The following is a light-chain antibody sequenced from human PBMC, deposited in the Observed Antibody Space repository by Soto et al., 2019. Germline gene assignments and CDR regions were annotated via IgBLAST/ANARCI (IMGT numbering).Light chain of an antibody. CDR1: SSDVGGFEY. CDR3: GSITRSSTSV. V-gene: IGLV2-14*01. J-gene: IGLJ1*01. CDR2: DVT. Sequence: QSVLSQPASVSGSPGQSITISCTWTSSDVGGFEYVSWYQHQPGKAAKLIIYDVTKRPSGVSNRFSGSKSGNTASLTISGIQAEDEGDYYCGSITRSSTSVFGTGTKLPS.